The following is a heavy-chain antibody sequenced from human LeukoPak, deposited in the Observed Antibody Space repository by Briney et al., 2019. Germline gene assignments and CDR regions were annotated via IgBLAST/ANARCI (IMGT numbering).Heavy chain of an antibody. CDR1: GFTFSDYW. CDR2: INRGGNEV. Sequence: GGSLRLSCAPSGFTFSDYWMTWVRQVPGKGLEWVANINRGGNEVHYVDSVKGRFTISRVNAKNSLYLQLDSLRVEDTAVYYCARVGTWELQRVFDYWGQGTLVTVSS. J-gene: IGHJ4*02. D-gene: IGHD1-26*01. CDR3: ARVGTWELQRVFDY. V-gene: IGHV3-7*01.